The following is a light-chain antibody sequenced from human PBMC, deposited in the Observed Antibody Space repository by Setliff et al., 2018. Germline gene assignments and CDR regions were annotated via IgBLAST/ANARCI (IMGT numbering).Light chain of an antibody. V-gene: IGKV3-20*01. J-gene: IGKJ5*01. CDR1: QSVSSSY. Sequence: LTQSPGTLSLSPGERATLSCRASQSVSSSYLAWYQQKPGQAPRLLIYGASSRATGIPDRFSGSGSGTDFTLTISRLEPEDFAVYYCQQYGSSRITFGQGTRLEIK. CDR2: GAS. CDR3: QQYGSSRIT.